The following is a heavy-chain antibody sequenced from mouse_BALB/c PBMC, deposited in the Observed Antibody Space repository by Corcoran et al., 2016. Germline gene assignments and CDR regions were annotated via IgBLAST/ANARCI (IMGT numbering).Heavy chain of an antibody. CDR2: INPRSRGT. J-gene: IGHJ2*01. CDR3: ARWGITTFDY. CDR1: GYTFSDYN. V-gene: IGHV1-18*01. D-gene: IGHD1-1*01. Sequence: EVRLQKTGPELVRPGASVKITCKASGYTFSDYNMDWVKLSHGKSLEWIGDINPRSRGTIYNQTFEGRATLTVDKSSSTAYMELRSLTSEDTAVYYCARWGITTFDYWGQGTTVTVSS.